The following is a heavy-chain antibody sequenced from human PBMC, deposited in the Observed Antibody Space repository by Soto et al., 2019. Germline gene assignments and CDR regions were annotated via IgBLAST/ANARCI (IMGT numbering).Heavy chain of an antibody. CDR2: ISDGGDLT. D-gene: IGHD3-10*01. Sequence: GGSLRRSCAASGFAFSSHPMSWVREAPEKGLEWVAGISDGGDLTYNADSVRGRFTISRDNSRNTLYLQMNSLRAEDTAVYYCARRVIGSSRAFDIWGQGTMVTVS. CDR1: GFAFSSHP. V-gene: IGHV3-23*01. J-gene: IGHJ3*02. CDR3: ARRVIGSSRAFDI.